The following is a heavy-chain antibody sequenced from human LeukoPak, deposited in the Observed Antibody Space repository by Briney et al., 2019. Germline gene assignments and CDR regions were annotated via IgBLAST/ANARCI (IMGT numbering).Heavy chain of an antibody. V-gene: IGHV3-48*03. Sequence: GGSLRLSCAASGFTFSSYEMNWVRQAPGKGLEWVSYISRSGSTIYYPNSVKDRFTVSRDNAKNSLYLQMSSLTAEDTAVYYCARGSNAGSGVLSQKYLDYWGQGTLVTVSS. CDR3: ARGSNAGSGVLSQKYLDY. CDR2: ISRSGSTI. J-gene: IGHJ4*02. CDR1: GFTFSSYE. D-gene: IGHD2/OR15-2a*01.